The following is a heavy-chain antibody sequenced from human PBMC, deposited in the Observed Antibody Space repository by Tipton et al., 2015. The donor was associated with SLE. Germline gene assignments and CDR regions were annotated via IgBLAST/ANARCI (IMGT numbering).Heavy chain of an antibody. D-gene: IGHD3-22*01. CDR1: GFTFSTYG. J-gene: IGHJ2*01. Sequence: SLRLSCAASGFTFSTYGMHWVRQAPGKGLEWVAFIRYDGSNKYYADSVKGRFTISRDNSINTLYLQMNFLRAEDTAVYYCARDSWLGGRGYFDFWGRGTLVTVSS. CDR3: ARDSWLGGRGYFDF. V-gene: IGHV3-30*02. CDR2: IRYDGSNK.